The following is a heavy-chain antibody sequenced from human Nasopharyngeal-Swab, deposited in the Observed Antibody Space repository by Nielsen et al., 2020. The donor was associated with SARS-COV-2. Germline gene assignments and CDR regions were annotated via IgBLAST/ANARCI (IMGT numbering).Heavy chain of an antibody. J-gene: IGHJ4*02. Sequence: GGSLRLSCAASGFTFSSYAMSWVRQAPGKGLEWVSAISGSGGSTYHADSVKGRFTISRDNSKNTLYLQMNSLRAEDTAVYYCARRDYDFWSGYYAGLSYFDYWGQGTLVTVSS. V-gene: IGHV3-23*01. CDR3: ARRDYDFWSGYYAGLSYFDY. D-gene: IGHD3-3*01. CDR1: GFTFSSYA. CDR2: ISGSGGST.